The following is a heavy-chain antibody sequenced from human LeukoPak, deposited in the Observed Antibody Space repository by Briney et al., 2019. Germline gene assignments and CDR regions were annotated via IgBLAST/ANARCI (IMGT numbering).Heavy chain of an antibody. D-gene: IGHD3-16*01. Sequence: PAETLSLTCTVSGGSMSSYYWSWIRQPPGKGLEWIGYTYYRGSTNYNPSLKSRVTISVDTSKNQFSLKLSSVTAADTAVYHCARDPQPGGGFDYWGQGTLVTVSS. CDR1: GGSMSSYY. CDR3: ARDPQPGGGFDY. CDR2: TYYRGST. V-gene: IGHV4-59*01. J-gene: IGHJ4*02.